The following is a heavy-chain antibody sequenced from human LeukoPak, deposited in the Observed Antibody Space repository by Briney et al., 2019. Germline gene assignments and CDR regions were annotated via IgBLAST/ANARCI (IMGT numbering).Heavy chain of an antibody. CDR3: ARMNYDILTGYYLRAFDV. CDR2: ISSSGSII. Sequence: GGSLRLSCAASGFTLSSYEINWVRQAPGKGLEWVSHISSSGSIIYYADSVKGRFTISRDNPKNSLYLQMNSLRAEDTAVYYCARMNYDILTGYYLRAFDVWGQGTMVTVSS. D-gene: IGHD3-9*01. CDR1: GFTLSSYE. V-gene: IGHV3-48*03. J-gene: IGHJ3*01.